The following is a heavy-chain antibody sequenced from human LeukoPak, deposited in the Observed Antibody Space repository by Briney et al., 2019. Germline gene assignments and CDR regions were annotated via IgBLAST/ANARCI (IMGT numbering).Heavy chain of an antibody. Sequence: ASVNVSCMASGYTFTNYDINWVRQATGQGLEWMGWMNPNSGNTGYAQKFQGRVTMTRNTSISTAYMELSSLRSEDTAVYYCARGGYDSSGYYSNYWGQGTLVTVSS. V-gene: IGHV1-8*01. D-gene: IGHD3-22*01. CDR1: GYTFTNYD. CDR3: ARGGYDSSGYYSNY. CDR2: MNPNSGNT. J-gene: IGHJ4*02.